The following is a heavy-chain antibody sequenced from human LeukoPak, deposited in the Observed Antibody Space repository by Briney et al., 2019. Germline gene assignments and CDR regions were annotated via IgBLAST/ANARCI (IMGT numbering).Heavy chain of an antibody. CDR3: AGRGAAATCPGHY. Sequence: ASETLSLTCTVSGGSISSGDYYWSWIRQPPGKGLEWIGYIYYSGTTYYNPSLKSRVTISVDTSKNQFSLKLDSVTSADTAVYHCAGRGAAATCPGHYWAQGNLVTVTS. D-gene: IGHD6-25*01. V-gene: IGHV4-30-4*01. CDR1: GGSISSGDYY. J-gene: IGHJ4*02. CDR2: IYYSGTT.